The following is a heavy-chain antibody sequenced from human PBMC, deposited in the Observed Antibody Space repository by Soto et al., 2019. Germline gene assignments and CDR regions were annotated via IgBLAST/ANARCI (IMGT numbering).Heavy chain of an antibody. CDR3: ARLLTVTTYRDEGWFDP. CDR1: GGSISSYY. D-gene: IGHD4-17*01. V-gene: IGHV4-59*08. J-gene: IGHJ5*02. CDR2: IYYSGST. Sequence: SETLSLTCTVSGGSISSYYWSWIRQPPGKGLEWIGYIYYSGSTNYNPSLKSRVTISVDTSKNQFSLKLSSVTAADTAVYYCARLLTVTTYRDEGWFDPWGQGTLVTVSS.